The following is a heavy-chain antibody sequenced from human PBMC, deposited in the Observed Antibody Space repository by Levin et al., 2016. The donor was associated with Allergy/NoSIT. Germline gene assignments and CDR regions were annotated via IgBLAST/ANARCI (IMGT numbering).Heavy chain of an antibody. CDR1: GFTFSSYA. V-gene: IGHV3-23*01. CDR3: AKGGGSGNHYDFDYYYGMDV. D-gene: IGHD3-10*01. J-gene: IGHJ6*02. Sequence: GGSLRLSCAASGFTFSSYAMSWVRQTPGKGLEWVSAIPGRGGSTFYADSVKGRFTISRDNSKNTLYLHLSSLRVEDTAVYYCAKGGGSGNHYDFDYYYGMDVWGQGTTVTVSS. CDR2: IPGRGGST.